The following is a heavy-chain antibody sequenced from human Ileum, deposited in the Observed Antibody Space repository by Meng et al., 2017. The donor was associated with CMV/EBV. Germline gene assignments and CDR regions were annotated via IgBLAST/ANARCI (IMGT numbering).Heavy chain of an antibody. Sequence: LSCSASCFSFSDYYMHWVRQAPVKGLEWVGRAKPKSYTTQFAASVEGRFTISRDDSKNSLFLQMNNLKTEDTALYYCVRDNWGLDYWGQGTLVTVSS. V-gene: IGHV3-72*01. CDR3: VRDNWGLDY. J-gene: IGHJ4*02. CDR1: CFSFSDYY. CDR2: AKPKSYTT. D-gene: IGHD7-27*01.